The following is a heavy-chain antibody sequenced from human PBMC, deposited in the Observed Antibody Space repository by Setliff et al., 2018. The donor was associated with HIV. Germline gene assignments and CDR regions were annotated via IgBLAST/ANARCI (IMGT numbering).Heavy chain of an antibody. CDR1: GFTFSTRA. CDR2: ISGSGGGT. J-gene: IGHJ5*01. CDR3: TKDNIMIPSKGYPQNNWFDS. V-gene: IGHV3-23*01. D-gene: IGHD3-16*01. Sequence: GGSLRLSCAASGFTFSTRAMTWVRQAPGKGLEWVSSISGSGGGTHNADSVKGGFTVSIDNSQNTIYLQINSLRAEDTALYYCTKDNIMIPSKGYPQNNWFDS.